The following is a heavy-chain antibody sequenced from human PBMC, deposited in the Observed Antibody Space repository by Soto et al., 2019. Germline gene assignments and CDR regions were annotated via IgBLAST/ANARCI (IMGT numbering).Heavy chain of an antibody. CDR2: IDAGNGNT. J-gene: IGHJ4*02. Sequence: QVQLVQSGAEVKKPGASVKVSCQASGYTFARYAIHWVRQAPGQGLECMGWIDAGNGNTESSQKFRGRVTITWDPSASTAYMEVSSLRPEDTAVYYCARGGTDKYGYFDYWGQGTQVTVSS. CDR3: ARGGTDKYGYFDY. V-gene: IGHV1-3*01. D-gene: IGHD3-22*01. CDR1: GYTFARYA.